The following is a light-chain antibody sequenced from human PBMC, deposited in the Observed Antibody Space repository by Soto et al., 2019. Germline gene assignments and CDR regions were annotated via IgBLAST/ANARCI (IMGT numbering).Light chain of an antibody. CDR2: DAS. J-gene: IGKJ5*01. V-gene: IGKV1-33*01. CDR1: HDINKY. Sequence: DIQMTQSPSSLSASVGDRVTITCQASHDINKYLNWYQEKPGKAPKLLIYDASNLQTGVPSRFRGTGSVTHFTFTISSLQPEDLATYYCQRYDSLPPTFGQGTRLDIK. CDR3: QRYDSLPPT.